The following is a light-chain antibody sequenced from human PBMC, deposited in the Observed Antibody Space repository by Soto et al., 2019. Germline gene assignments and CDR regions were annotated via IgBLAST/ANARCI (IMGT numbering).Light chain of an antibody. CDR1: KLGDKY. CDR3: QAWDSNTDVV. V-gene: IGLV3-1*01. J-gene: IGLJ2*01. CDR2: QDS. Sequence: SYELTQPPSVSVSPGQTASITCSGDKLGDKYAYWYQQRSGQSPVLVIYQDSKRPSGIPDRFSGSNSGNTATLTISGTQAMDEADYYCQAWDSNTDVVFGGGTKVTVL.